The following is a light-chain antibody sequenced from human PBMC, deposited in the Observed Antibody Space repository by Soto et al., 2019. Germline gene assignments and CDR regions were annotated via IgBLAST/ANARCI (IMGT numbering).Light chain of an antibody. Sequence: DIQMTQSPSTLSASVGDRVTITCRASQSISSLLAWYQQKPGKAPKLLIYKASTLESGVPSRFSGSGSGTEFTLTITSLQPDDFATYYCRHYNSYSPFGGGTKVEIK. V-gene: IGKV1-5*03. J-gene: IGKJ4*02. CDR3: RHYNSYSP. CDR1: QSISSL. CDR2: KAS.